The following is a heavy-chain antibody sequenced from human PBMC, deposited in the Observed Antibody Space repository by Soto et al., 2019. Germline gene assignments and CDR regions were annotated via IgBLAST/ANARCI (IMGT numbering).Heavy chain of an antibody. CDR1: GFTFSSYA. CDR3: ANVPQLRGVRYFDY. Sequence: PGGSLRLSCAASGFTFSSYAMSWVRQAPGKGLEWVSAISGSGGSTYYADSVKGRFTISRDNSKNTLYLQMNSLRAEDTAVYYCANVPQLRGVRYFDYWGQGTLVTVSS. V-gene: IGHV3-23*01. J-gene: IGHJ4*02. CDR2: ISGSGGST. D-gene: IGHD3-10*01.